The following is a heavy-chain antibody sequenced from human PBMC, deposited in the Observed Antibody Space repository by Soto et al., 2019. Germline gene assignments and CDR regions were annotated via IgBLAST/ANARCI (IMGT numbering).Heavy chain of an antibody. CDR1: GGAISSGDYY. CDR2: IYYSGST. CDR3: ARDYAGVQAGGFDY. D-gene: IGHD7-27*01. V-gene: IGHV4-30-4*01. J-gene: IGHJ4*02. Sequence: LSLTCTVSGGAISSGDYYGSWIRQPPGKGLEWIGYIYYSGSTYYNPSLKSRVTISVDTSKNQFSLKLSSVTAADTAVYYCARDYAGVQAGGFDYWGQGTLVTVSS.